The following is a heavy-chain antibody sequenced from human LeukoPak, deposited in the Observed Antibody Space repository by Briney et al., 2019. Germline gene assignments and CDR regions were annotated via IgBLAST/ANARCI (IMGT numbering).Heavy chain of an antibody. CDR1: GYSFTSYW. V-gene: IGHV5-51*01. D-gene: IGHD1-26*01. CDR3: ARSPEYSGSQYYFDY. J-gene: IGHJ4*02. CDR2: IYPGDSDT. Sequence: GESLKISCQGSGYSFTSYWIGWVRQMPGKGLEWMGIIYPGDSDTTYSPSFQGQVTISADKSISTAYLQWSSLKASDTAMYYCARSPEYSGSQYYFDYWGQGTLVPVSS.